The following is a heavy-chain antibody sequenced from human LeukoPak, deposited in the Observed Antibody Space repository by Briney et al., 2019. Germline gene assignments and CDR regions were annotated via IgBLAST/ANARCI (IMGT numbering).Heavy chain of an antibody. CDR1: GYTFTSYG. Sequence: ASVKVSCKASGYTFTSYGISWVRQAPGQGLEWMGWISAYNGNTNYAQKLQGRVTMTTDTSTSTAYMELRSLRSDDTAVYYCARDRCSGGSCYAQFDLWGQGTLVTVSS. CDR3: ARDRCSGGSCYAQFDL. J-gene: IGHJ5*02. D-gene: IGHD2-15*01. V-gene: IGHV1-18*01. CDR2: ISAYNGNT.